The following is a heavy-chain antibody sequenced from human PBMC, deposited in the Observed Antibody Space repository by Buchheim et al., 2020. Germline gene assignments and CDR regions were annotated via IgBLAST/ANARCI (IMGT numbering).Heavy chain of an antibody. V-gene: IGHV3-7*01. CDR2: IKQVVSEK. D-gene: IGHD2-15*01. Sequence: EVQLVESGGGLVQPGGSLRLSCAASGFTFSSYWMSWVRQAPGKGLEWVANIKQVVSEKYYVDSVKGRFTLSRDNAKNSLYLQMNSLRAEDTAVYYCARDDSEVVAATDYYYGMDVWGQGTT. J-gene: IGHJ6*02. CDR1: GFTFSSYW. CDR3: ARDDSEVVAATDYYYGMDV.